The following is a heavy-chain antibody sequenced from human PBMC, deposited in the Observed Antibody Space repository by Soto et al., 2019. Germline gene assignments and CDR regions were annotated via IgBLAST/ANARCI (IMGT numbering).Heavy chain of an antibody. J-gene: IGHJ4*02. Sequence: GGSLRLSCAASGFTFSSYSMNWVRQAPGKGLEWVSSISSSSSYIYYADSVKGRFTISRDNAKNSLYLQMNSLRAEDTAVYYCAREKATTAVSDDWGQGTLVNVSS. CDR2: ISSSSSYI. D-gene: IGHD4-17*01. CDR3: AREKATTAVSDD. V-gene: IGHV3-21*01. CDR1: GFTFSSYS.